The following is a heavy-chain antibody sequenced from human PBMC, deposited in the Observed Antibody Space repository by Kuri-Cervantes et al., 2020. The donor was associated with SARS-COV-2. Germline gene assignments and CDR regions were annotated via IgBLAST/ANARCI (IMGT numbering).Heavy chain of an antibody. CDR3: VKDGAAMVTGPVGYYGMAV. CDR2: ISSNGGST. D-gene: IGHD5-18*01. CDR1: GFTFSSYA. V-gene: IGHV3-64D*08. Sequence: GESLKISCSASGFTFSSYAMHWVRQAPGKGLEYVSAISSNGGSTYYADSVKGRFTISRDNSKNTLYLQMSSLRAEDTAVYYCVKDGAAMVTGPVGYYGMAVWGPGNTV. J-gene: IGHJ6*02.